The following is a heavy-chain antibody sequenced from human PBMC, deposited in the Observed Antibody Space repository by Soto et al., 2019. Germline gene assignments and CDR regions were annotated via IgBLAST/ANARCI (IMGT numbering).Heavy chain of an antibody. CDR3: ARDSLEVAGGFDY. Sequence: EVQLVESGGGLVKPGGSLRLSCAASGFTFSSYSMNWVRQAPGKGLEWVSSISSSSSYIYYADSVKGRFTISRDNAKNSLYLQMNSLRAEDTAVYYCARDSLEVAGGFDYWGQGTLVTVSS. V-gene: IGHV3-21*01. J-gene: IGHJ4*02. CDR1: GFTFSSYS. CDR2: ISSSSSYI. D-gene: IGHD6-19*01.